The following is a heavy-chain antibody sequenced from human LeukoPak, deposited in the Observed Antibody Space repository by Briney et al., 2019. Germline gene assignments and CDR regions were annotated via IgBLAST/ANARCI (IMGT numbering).Heavy chain of an antibody. J-gene: IGHJ4*02. CDR1: GGSISSSNW. CDR3: ASAERAAAVKLRY. CDR2: IYHSGST. Sequence: SETLSLTCAVSGGSISSSNWWSWVRQPPGKGLEWIGEIYHSGSTNYNPSLKSRVTISVDKSKNQFSLKLSSVTAADTAVYYCASAERAAAVKLRYWGQGTLVTVSS. V-gene: IGHV4-4*02. D-gene: IGHD6-13*01.